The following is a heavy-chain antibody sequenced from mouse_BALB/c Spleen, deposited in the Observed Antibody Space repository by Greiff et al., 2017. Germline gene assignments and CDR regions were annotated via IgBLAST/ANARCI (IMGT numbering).Heavy chain of an antibody. V-gene: IGHV2-9*02. CDR3: AREGLRLLYAMDY. CDR2: IWAGGST. D-gene: IGHD1-2*01. Sequence: VKLMESGPGLVAPSQSLSITCTVSGFSLTSYGVHWVRQPPGKGLEWLGVIWAGGSTNYNSALMSRLSISKDNSKSQVFLKMNSLQTDDTAMYYCAREGLRLLYAMDYWGQGTSVTVSS. J-gene: IGHJ4*01. CDR1: GFSLTSYG.